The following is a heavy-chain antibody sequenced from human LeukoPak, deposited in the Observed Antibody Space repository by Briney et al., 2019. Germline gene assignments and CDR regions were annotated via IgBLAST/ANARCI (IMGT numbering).Heavy chain of an antibody. D-gene: IGHD4-23*01. CDR1: GFTFSSYW. V-gene: IGHV3-7*01. J-gene: IGHJ4*02. CDR3: ARDRGYSNFDY. CDR2: INQDGSEK. Sequence: GGSLRLSCAASGFTFSSYWMSWVRQAPGKGLEWVANINQDGSEKNYLDSVEGRFTISRDNAKNSLYLQMNSLRAEDTAVYYCARDRGYSNFDYWGQGTLVTVSS.